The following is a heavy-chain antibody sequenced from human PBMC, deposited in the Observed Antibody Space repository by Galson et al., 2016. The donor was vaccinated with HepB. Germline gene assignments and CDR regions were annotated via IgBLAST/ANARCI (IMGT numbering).Heavy chain of an antibody. V-gene: IGHV3-13*01. CDR1: GFTFSIHD. J-gene: IGHJ6*04. CDR3: ARGKSLLTMPWNYGLDV. Sequence: SLRLSCAASGFTFSIHDMHWVRQVTGKGLEWVSAIETAGETYYPDSVKGRFTISRENAKNSLYLQMNDLGAGDTAAYYCARGKSLLTMPWNYGLDVWGKGTAVTVSS. CDR2: IETAGET. D-gene: IGHD1-1*01.